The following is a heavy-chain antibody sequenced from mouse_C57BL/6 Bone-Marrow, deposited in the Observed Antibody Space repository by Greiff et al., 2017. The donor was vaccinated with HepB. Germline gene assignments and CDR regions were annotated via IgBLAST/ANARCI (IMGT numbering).Heavy chain of an antibody. CDR2: ISNGGGST. CDR1: GFTFSDYY. J-gene: IGHJ4*01. D-gene: IGHD1-1*01. CDR3: ARSPLYYYAMDY. V-gene: IGHV5-12*01. Sequence: EVKLMESGGGLVQPGGSLKLSCAASGFTFSDYYMYWVRQTPEKRLEWVAYISNGGGSTYYPDTVKGRFTISRDNAKNTLYLQMSRLKSEDTAMYYCARSPLYYYAMDYWGQGTSVTVSS.